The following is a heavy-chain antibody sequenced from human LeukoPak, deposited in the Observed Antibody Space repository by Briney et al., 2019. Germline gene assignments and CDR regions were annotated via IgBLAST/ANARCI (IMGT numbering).Heavy chain of an antibody. CDR1: GGSISSYY. D-gene: IGHD4-11*01. Sequence: SETLSLTCTVSGGSISSYYWSWIRQPPGKGLEWIGYIYYSGSTNYNPSLKSRVTTSVDTSKNQFSLKLSSVTAADTAVYYCARVPTVTPFDYWGQGTLVTVSS. CDR3: ARVPTVTPFDY. CDR2: IYYSGST. V-gene: IGHV4-59*01. J-gene: IGHJ4*02.